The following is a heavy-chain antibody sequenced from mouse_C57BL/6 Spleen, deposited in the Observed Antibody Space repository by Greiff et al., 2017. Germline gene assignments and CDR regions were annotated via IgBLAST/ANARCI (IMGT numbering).Heavy chain of an antibody. V-gene: IGHV1-47*01. CDR1: GFTFTTYP. J-gene: IGHJ3*01. Sequence: QVQLQQSGAELVKPGASVKMSCTASGFTFTTYPIAWMQQNHGKSLEWIGNFHPYNDDTKYNDKFKGKATLTVEKSSSTVYLELSRLTSDDSAVYYCAIYYDYGSAYWGQGTLVTVSA. D-gene: IGHD2-4*01. CDR3: AIYYDYGSAY. CDR2: FHPYNDDT.